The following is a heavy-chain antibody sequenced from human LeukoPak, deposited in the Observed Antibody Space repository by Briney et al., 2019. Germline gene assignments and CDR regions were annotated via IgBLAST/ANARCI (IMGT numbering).Heavy chain of an antibody. CDR1: GGTFSSYA. CDR2: ISAYNGNT. J-gene: IGHJ4*02. CDR3: ARGRRITMVRGASY. Sequence: ASVKVSCKASGGTFSSYAISWVRQAPGQGLEWMGWISAYNGNTNYAQKLQGRVTMTTDTSTSTAYMELSSLRSEDTAVYYCARGRRITMVRGASYWGQGTLVTVSS. D-gene: IGHD3-10*01. V-gene: IGHV1-18*01.